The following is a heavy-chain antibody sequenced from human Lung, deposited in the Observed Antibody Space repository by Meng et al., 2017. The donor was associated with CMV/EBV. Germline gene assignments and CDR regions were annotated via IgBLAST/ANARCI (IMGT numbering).Heavy chain of an antibody. CDR2: ISGSGGST. Sequence: RLSCRASGYTFRSYSMSWVRQAPGKGLEWVSSISGSGGSTYSADSVKGRLTISRDNSESTLYLQMNSLTAEDTAIYYCVKGWQNLGDYWGQGTLVTVSS. D-gene: IGHD7-27*01. V-gene: IGHV3-23*01. J-gene: IGHJ4*02. CDR3: VKGWQNLGDY. CDR1: GYTFRSYS.